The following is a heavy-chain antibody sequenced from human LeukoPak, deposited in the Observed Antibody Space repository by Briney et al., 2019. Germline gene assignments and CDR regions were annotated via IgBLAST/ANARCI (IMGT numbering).Heavy chain of an antibody. V-gene: IGHV1-8*01. Sequence: ASVKVSCKASGYTFTSYDINWVRQATGQGLWWMGWMNPNSGNTGYAQKFQGRVTMTRNTSISTAYMELSSLRSEDTAVYYCARKRMVRDNWFDPWGQGTLVTVSS. CDR3: ARKRMVRDNWFDP. J-gene: IGHJ5*02. D-gene: IGHD3-10*01. CDR1: GYTFTSYD. CDR2: MNPNSGNT.